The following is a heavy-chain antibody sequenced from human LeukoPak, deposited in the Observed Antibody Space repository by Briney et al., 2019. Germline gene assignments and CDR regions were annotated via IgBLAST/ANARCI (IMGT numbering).Heavy chain of an antibody. D-gene: IGHD3-3*01. CDR3: ASGATYYDFWSGHSIDY. J-gene: IGHJ4*02. Sequence: ASVKVSCKASGYTFTGYYMHWVRQAPGQGLEWMGGINPNSGGTNYAQKFQGRVTMTRDTSISTAYMELSRLRSDNTAVYYCASGATYYDFWSGHSIDYWGQGTLVTVSS. CDR2: INPNSGGT. V-gene: IGHV1-2*02. CDR1: GYTFTGYY.